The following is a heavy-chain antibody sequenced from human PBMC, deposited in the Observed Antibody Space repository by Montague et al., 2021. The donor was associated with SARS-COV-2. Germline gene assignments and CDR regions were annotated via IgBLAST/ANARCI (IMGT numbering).Heavy chain of an antibody. V-gene: IGHV4-34*01. Sequence: SETLSLTCAVYGGSFSGYYWSWIRQPPGKGLEWIGEINHSGSTYYNPSLKSRVTISVDTSKNQFSLKMTSVTAADTVVYYCARGRQHINMVVVVVTGGEYYFDFWGQGTLVAVSS. CDR1: GGSFSGYY. D-gene: IGHD3-22*01. CDR2: INHSGST. J-gene: IGHJ4*02. CDR3: ARGRQHINMVVVVVTGGEYYFDF.